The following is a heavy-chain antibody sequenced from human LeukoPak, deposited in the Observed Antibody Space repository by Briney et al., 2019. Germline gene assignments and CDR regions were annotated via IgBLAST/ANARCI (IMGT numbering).Heavy chain of an antibody. CDR3: ARDGGRSSSGWFL. CDR1: GYTFTSYY. CDR2: INPSGGST. V-gene: IGHV1-46*01. J-gene: IGHJ4*02. Sequence: ASAKVSCMASGYTFTSYYMHWVRQAPGQGLAWMGIINPSGGSTSYAQKFQGRVTMTRDTSTSTVYMELSSLRSEDTAVYYCARDGGRSSSGWFLWGQGTLVTVSS. D-gene: IGHD6-19*01.